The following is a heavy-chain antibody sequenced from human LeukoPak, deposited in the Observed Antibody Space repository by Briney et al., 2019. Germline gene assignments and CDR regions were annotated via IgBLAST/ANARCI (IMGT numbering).Heavy chain of an antibody. CDR2: IYYSGST. CDR1: GGSISSGDYY. J-gene: IGHJ2*01. Sequence: PSQTLSLTCTVSGGSISSGDYYWSWIRQPPGKGLEWIGYIYYSGSTYYNPSLKSRVTISVDTSKNQFSLKLSSVTAADTAVYYCARDPQDYYGSGNAWYFDLWGRGTLVTVSS. V-gene: IGHV4-30-4*08. CDR3: ARDPQDYYGSGNAWYFDL. D-gene: IGHD3-10*01.